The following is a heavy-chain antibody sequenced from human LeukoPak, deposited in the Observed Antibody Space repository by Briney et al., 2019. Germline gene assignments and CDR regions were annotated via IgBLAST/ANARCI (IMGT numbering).Heavy chain of an antibody. Sequence: GSLRLSCAASGFTFSDYYMSWIRQAPGKGLEWVSYISSSGSTIYYADSVKGRFTISRDNAKNSLYLQMNSLRAEDTAVYYCARDLVVVTAKGFDPWGQGTLVTVSS. V-gene: IGHV3-11*01. D-gene: IGHD3-22*01. CDR2: ISSSGSTI. J-gene: IGHJ5*02. CDR3: ARDLVVVTAKGFDP. CDR1: GFTFSDYY.